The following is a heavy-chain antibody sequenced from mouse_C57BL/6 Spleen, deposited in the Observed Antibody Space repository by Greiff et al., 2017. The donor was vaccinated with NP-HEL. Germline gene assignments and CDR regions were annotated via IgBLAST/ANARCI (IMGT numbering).Heavy chain of an antibody. Sequence: VQLQQSGPELVKPGASVKISCKASGYAFSSSWMNWVKQRPGKGLEWIGRIYPGDGDTNYNGKFKGKATLTADKSSSTAYMQLSSLTSEDSAVYFCAREWGYYYGSSSLAMDYWGQGTSGTVSS. CDR2: IYPGDGDT. CDR3: AREWGYYYGSSSLAMDY. V-gene: IGHV1-82*01. D-gene: IGHD1-1*01. CDR1: GYAFSSSW. J-gene: IGHJ4*01.